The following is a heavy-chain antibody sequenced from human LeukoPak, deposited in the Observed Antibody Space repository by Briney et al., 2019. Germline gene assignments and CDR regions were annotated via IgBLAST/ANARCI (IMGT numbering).Heavy chain of an antibody. Sequence: PSETLSLTCTVSGGSISSYYWSWIRQPPGKGLEWLGYIYYSGSTNYNPSLKSRVTISLDTSKNQFSLKLSSVTAADTAVYYCARDPGPILTGYYAPYYFDYWGQGPWSPSPQ. CDR2: IYYSGST. D-gene: IGHD3-9*01. CDR1: GGSISSYY. V-gene: IGHV4-59*01. J-gene: IGHJ4*02. CDR3: ARDPGPILTGYYAPYYFDY.